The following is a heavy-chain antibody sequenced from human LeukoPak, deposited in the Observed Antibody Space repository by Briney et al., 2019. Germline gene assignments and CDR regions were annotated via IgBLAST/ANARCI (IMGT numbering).Heavy chain of an antibody. J-gene: IGHJ2*01. V-gene: IGHV3-21*01. Sequence: GGSLRLSCAASGFTFSSYSMNWVHQAPGKGLEWVSSISSSSSYIYYADSVKGRFTISRDNAKDSLYLQMNSLRAEDTAVYYCARDGEGAVVPAAIGWYFDLWGRGTLVTVSS. CDR3: ARDGEGAVVPAAIGWYFDL. CDR1: GFTFSSYS. CDR2: ISSSSSYI. D-gene: IGHD2-2*01.